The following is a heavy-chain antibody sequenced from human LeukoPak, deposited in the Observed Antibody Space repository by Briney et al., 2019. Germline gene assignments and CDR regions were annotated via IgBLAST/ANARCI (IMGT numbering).Heavy chain of an antibody. CDR2: IKQDGSEK. V-gene: IGHV3-7*01. D-gene: IGHD6-19*01. CDR3: ARDPIAVAGPRFDY. Sequence: GGSLSLSCAASGFTFSSYWMSWVRQAPGKGLEWVANIKQDGSEKYYVDSVKGRFTISRDNAKNSLYLQMNSLRAEDAAVDYCARDPIAVAGPRFDYWGQGTLVTVSS. CDR1: GFTFSSYW. J-gene: IGHJ4*02.